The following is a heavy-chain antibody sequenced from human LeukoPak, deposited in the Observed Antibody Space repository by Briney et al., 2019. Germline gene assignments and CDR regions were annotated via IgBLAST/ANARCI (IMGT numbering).Heavy chain of an antibody. CDR2: ISYDGSNK. J-gene: IGHJ4*02. Sequence: GGSLRLSCAASGFTFSSYAMHWVRQAPGKGLEWVAVISYDGSNKYYADSVKGRFTISRDNSKNTLYLQMNSLRAEDTAVYYCARSPNPARAPLHFGYWGQGTLVTVSS. CDR1: GFTFSSYA. CDR3: ARSPNPARAPLHFGY. V-gene: IGHV3-30*14. D-gene: IGHD2-21*02.